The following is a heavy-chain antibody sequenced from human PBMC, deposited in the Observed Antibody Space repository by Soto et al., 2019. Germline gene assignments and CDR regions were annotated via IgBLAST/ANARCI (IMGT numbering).Heavy chain of an antibody. CDR2: IYYSGST. CDR1: GGSISSGDYY. J-gene: IGHJ6*02. CDR3: ARDVWFGEYYYYGMDV. D-gene: IGHD3-10*01. V-gene: IGHV4-30-4*01. Sequence: QVQLQESGPGLVKPSQTLSLTCTVSGGSISSGDYYWSWIRQPPGKGLEWIGYIYYSGSTYYNPSLKSRVTISVDTSKNQFSLKLSSVTAADTAVYYCARDVWFGEYYYYGMDVWGQGTPVTVSS.